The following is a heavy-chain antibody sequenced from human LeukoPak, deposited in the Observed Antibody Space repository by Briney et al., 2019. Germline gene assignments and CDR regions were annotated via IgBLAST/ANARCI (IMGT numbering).Heavy chain of an antibody. CDR3: ARGVGARGYFDY. J-gene: IGHJ4*02. D-gene: IGHD1-26*01. CDR1: GFTFSSYA. CDR2: ISYDGSNK. Sequence: GRSLRLSCAAFGFTFSSYAMHWVRQAPGKGLEWVVVISYDGSNKYYADSVKGRFTISRDNSKNTLYLQMNSLRAEDTAVYYCARGVGARGYFDYWGQGALVTVSS. V-gene: IGHV3-30-3*01.